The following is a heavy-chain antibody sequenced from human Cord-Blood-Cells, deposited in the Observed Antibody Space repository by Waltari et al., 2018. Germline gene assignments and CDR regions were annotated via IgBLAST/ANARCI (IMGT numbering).Heavy chain of an antibody. CDR1: GGTLSSYA. V-gene: IGHV1-69*09. J-gene: IGHJ4*02. D-gene: IGHD2-2*01. CDR2: IIPILGIA. CDR3: AREGTIVVVPAAIDY. Sequence: QVQLVQSGAEVKKPGSSVKVSCKASGGTLSSYAISWVRKAPGQGLEWMGRIIPILGIANYAQKFQGRVTITADKSTSTAYMELSSLRSEDTAVYYCAREGTIVVVPAAIDYWGQGTLVTVSS.